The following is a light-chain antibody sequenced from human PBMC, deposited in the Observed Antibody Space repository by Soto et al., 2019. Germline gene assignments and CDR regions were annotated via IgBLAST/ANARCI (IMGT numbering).Light chain of an antibody. CDR2: DAS. J-gene: IGKJ1*01. CDR1: QSSSIW. CDR3: QQYNNYATWT. Sequence: DIQMTQSPSTLSASVGDRVTITCRASQSSSIWLAWYQHKPGKAPQVLIWDASSLQRGVPSRFSGSGSGTEFTLTISSLQPDDFATYYCQQYNNYATWTFGQGTKVEI. V-gene: IGKV1-5*01.